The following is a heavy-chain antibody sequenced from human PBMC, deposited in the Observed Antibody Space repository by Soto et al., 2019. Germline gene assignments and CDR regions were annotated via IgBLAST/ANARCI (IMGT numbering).Heavy chain of an antibody. D-gene: IGHD6-13*01. J-gene: IGHJ4*02. V-gene: IGHV3-30*18. CDR2: ISCDGSNK. CDR1: GFTFSIYG. CDR3: AKLAASPSY. Sequence: VQLVESGGGVVQPGRSLRLSCAASGFTFSIYGMHWVRQAAGKGLEWVAVISCDGSNKYYADSVKGRFTISRDNSKNTLYLQMNSLRAEDTAVYYCAKLAASPSYWGQGTLVTVSS.